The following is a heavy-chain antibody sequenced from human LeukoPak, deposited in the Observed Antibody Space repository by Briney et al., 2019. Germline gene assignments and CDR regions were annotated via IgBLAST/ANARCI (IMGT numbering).Heavy chain of an antibody. V-gene: IGHV3-33*01. CDR3: AGSFVSETYFYYFDY. CDR2: IWYDGSNK. D-gene: IGHD1-26*01. J-gene: IGHJ4*02. Sequence: GRSLRLSCAASGFTFSSYGMHWVRQAPGKGLEWVAVIWYDGSNKYYADSVKGRFTISRDTSKNTLFLQMNSLRAEDTALYYCAGSFVSETYFYYFDYWGRGTLVTVSS. CDR1: GFTFSSYG.